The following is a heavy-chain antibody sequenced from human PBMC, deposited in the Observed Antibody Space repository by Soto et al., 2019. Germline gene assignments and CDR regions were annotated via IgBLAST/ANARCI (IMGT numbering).Heavy chain of an antibody. Sequence: SETLSLTCTVSGGSIANNNYFWGWIRQPPGKGLEWIGSAAYSGGTYKNPSLKSRVTVSVDTSKNQSSLKLTSVNAADTAVYYCAKVVVGATSHSDFDSWGQGTLVTVSS. CDR1: GGSIANNNYF. V-gene: IGHV4-39*01. J-gene: IGHJ4*02. D-gene: IGHD2-15*01. CDR2: AAYSGGT. CDR3: AKVVVGATSHSDFDS.